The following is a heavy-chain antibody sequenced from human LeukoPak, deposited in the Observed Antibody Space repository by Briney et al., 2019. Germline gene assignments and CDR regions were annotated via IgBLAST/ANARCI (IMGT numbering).Heavy chain of an antibody. CDR1: GYSISSDYY. D-gene: IGHD5-18*01. J-gene: IGHJ4*02. Sequence: SETLSLTCTVSGYSISSDYYWGWIRQPPGKGLEWIASVSHSGSTYYNPPLKSRVTISVDTSKNQFSLKVTSVTAADTALYYCARERIERYTYASSDFDYWGRGTLVTVSS. V-gene: IGHV4-38-2*02. CDR2: VSHSGST. CDR3: ARERIERYTYASSDFDY.